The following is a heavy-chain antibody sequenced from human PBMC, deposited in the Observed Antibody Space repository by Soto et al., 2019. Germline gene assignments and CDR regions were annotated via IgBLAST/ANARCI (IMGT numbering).Heavy chain of an antibody. Sequence: GGSLRLSCAASGFTFSNYAMTWVRQAPGKGLEWVSGVTRGGSAYYADSVKGRFTISRDNSKNTVFLQMNSLRAEDTAIYYCAKDDCSRCNGPAYNFDVEGWGQGTTVNV. V-gene: IGHV3-23*01. D-gene: IGHD2-8*01. J-gene: IGHJ6*02. CDR3: AKDDCSRCNGPAYNFDVEG. CDR1: GFTFSNYA. CDR2: VTRGGSA.